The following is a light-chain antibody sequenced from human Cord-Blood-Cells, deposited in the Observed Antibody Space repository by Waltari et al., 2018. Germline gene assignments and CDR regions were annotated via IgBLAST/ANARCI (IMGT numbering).Light chain of an antibody. V-gene: IGLV2-14*01. CDR3: SSYTSSSTVV. CDR2: DVS. CDR1: SSDVGGYNY. Sequence: QSALTQPASVSGSPGQSITIPCPGTSSDVGGYNYFSWYQQHPGQAPKLMIYDVSNRPSGVSNRFSGSKSGNTASLTISGLQAEDEADYYCSSYTSSSTVVFGGGTKLTVL. J-gene: IGLJ2*01.